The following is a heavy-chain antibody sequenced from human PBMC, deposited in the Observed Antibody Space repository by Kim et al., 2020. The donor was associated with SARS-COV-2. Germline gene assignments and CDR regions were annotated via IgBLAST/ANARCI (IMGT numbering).Heavy chain of an antibody. CDR3: AKSPNSPHYYYGMDV. V-gene: IGHV3-23*01. D-gene: IGHD1-7*01. J-gene: IGHJ6*02. Sequence: DSGKSRFTIPRDNSKNTLYLQMNSLRAEDTAVYYCAKSPNSPHYYYGMDVWGQGTTVTVSS.